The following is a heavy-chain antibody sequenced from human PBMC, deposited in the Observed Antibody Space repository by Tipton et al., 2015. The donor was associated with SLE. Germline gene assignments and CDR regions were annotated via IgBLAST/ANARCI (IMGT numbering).Heavy chain of an antibody. CDR2: IYYSGST. V-gene: IGHV4-59*11. D-gene: IGHD4-17*01. CDR1: GGSISSHY. J-gene: IGHJ4*02. CDR3: AREAGYGDPEY. Sequence: TLSLTCTVSGGSISSHYWSWIRQPPGKGLEWIGYIYYSGSTNYNPSLKSRVTISVDTSKNQFSLKLSSVTAADTAVYYCAREAGYGDPEYWGQGTLVTVSS.